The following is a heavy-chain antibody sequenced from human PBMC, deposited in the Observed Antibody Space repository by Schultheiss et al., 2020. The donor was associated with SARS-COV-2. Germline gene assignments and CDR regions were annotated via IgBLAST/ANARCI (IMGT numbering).Heavy chain of an antibody. CDR2: IWPGDSDT. V-gene: IGHV5-51*01. D-gene: IGHD1-26*01. CDR1: GYSFTSYW. CDR3: ASSQSYSGSYHLDY. J-gene: IGHJ4*02. Sequence: GESLKISCKGSGYSFTSYWICWVRQMPGKGLEWMGIIWPGDSDTRYSPSFQGQVTISADKSISTAYVQWSSLKASDTAMYYCASSQSYSGSYHLDYWGQGTLVTVSS.